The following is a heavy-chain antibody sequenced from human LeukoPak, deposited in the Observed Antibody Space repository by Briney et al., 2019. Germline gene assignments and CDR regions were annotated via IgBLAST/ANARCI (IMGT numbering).Heavy chain of an antibody. V-gene: IGHV1-8*01. CDR1: GYTFTSYD. CDR2: MNPNSGNT. J-gene: IGHJ6*02. CDR3: ARSGPNYGMDV. Sequence: ASVKVSCKASGYTFTSYDINWVRQATGQGLEWMGWMNPNSGNTGYAQKFQGRVTITADESTSTAYMELSSLRSEDTAVYYCARSGPNYGMDVWGQGTTVTVSS.